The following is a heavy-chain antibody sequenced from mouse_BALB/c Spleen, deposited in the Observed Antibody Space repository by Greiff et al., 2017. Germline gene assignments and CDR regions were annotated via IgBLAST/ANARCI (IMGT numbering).Heavy chain of an antibody. Sequence: VQLQQSGTVLARPGASVKMSCKASGYTFTSYWMHWVKQRPGQGLEWIGAIYPGNSDTSYNQKFKGKAKLTAVTSTSTAYMELSSLTNEDSAVYYCTRTAIRNYAMDYWGQGTSVTVSS. D-gene: IGHD2-4*01. CDR2: IYPGNSDT. V-gene: IGHV1-5*01. CDR3: TRTAIRNYAMDY. CDR1: GYTFTSYW. J-gene: IGHJ4*01.